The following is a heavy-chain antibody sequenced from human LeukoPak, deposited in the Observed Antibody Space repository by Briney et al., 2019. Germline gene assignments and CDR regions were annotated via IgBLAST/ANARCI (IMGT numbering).Heavy chain of an antibody. V-gene: IGHV3-30*18. CDR1: GFTFGSYG. J-gene: IGHJ4*02. CDR3: AKERRSSGWYPFFDY. Sequence: GRSLRLSCAASGFTFGSYGMHWVRQAPGKGLEWVAVISYDGSNKYYADSVKGRFTISRDSSKNTLYLQMNSLRAEDTAVYYCAKERRSSGWYPFFDYWGQGTLVTVSS. CDR2: ISYDGSNK. D-gene: IGHD6-19*01.